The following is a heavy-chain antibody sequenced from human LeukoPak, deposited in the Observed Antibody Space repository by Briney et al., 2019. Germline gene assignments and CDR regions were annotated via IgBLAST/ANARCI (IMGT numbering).Heavy chain of an antibody. Sequence: PGGSLRLSCAASGFTFSSYAMSWVRQAPGKGLEWVSAIGGSGGSTYYADSVKGRFTISRDNSKNTLYLQMNSLKTEDTAVYYCTSSYYDFWSAFWGQGTLVTVSS. CDR1: GFTFSSYA. CDR2: IGGSGGST. V-gene: IGHV3-23*01. CDR3: TSSYYDFWSAF. J-gene: IGHJ4*02. D-gene: IGHD3-3*01.